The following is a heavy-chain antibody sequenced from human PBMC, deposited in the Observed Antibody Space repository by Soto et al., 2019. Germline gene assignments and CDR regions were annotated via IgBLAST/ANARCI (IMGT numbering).Heavy chain of an antibody. J-gene: IGHJ6*03. CDR3: AVGGRGFEVKYYFYMDV. CDR2: IVVGSGNT. V-gene: IGHV1-58*02. CDR1: GFTFTSSA. Sequence: SVKVSCKASGFTFTSSAMQWVRQARGQRLEWIGWIVVGSGNTNYAQKFQERVTITRDMSTSTAYMELSSLRSEDTAVYYCAVGGRGFEVKYYFYMDVWGQGTTVTVSS. D-gene: IGHD3-16*01.